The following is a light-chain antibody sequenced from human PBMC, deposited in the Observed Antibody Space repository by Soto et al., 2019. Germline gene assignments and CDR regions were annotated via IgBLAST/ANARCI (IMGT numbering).Light chain of an antibody. CDR2: GAY. J-gene: IGKJ5*01. Sequence: EILWTQSRDTLSLSPGERATHSGRTSQSVGNYLAWLQQKPGQAHRLIIYGAYTRATGIPDRFSGSGSGTEFTLTISRLQSEDFAVYYCQQSTNWPPIPFGPGPRLELK. CDR3: QQSTNWPPIP. V-gene: IGKV3-15*01. CDR1: QSVGNY.